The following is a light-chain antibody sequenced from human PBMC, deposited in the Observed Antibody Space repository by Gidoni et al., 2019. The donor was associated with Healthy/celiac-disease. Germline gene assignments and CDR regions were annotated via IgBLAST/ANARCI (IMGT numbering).Light chain of an antibody. CDR3: SSYTSSSNWV. Sequence: QSALTQPASGSGSPGQSITISCTGTSSDVGGYNYVSWYQQHPGKAPKLMIYEVSNRPSGVPDRFSGSKSGNTASLTISGLQAEDEADYYCSSYTSSSNWVFGGGTKLTVL. J-gene: IGLJ3*02. V-gene: IGLV2-14*01. CDR2: EVS. CDR1: SSDVGGYNY.